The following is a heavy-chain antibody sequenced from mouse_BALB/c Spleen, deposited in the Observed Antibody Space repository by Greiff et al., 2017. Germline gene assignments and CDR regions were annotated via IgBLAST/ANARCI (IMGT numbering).Heavy chain of an antibody. Sequence: EVQLVESGPGLVKPSQTVSLTCTVTGISITTGNYRWSWIRQFPGNKLEWIGYIYYSGTITYNPFLTSRTTITRDTSKNQFFLEMNSLTAEDTATYYCAREPVVGGFDVWGAGTTVTVSS. J-gene: IGHJ1*01. CDR1: GISITTGNYR. V-gene: IGHV3-5*02. D-gene: IGHD1-1*01. CDR3: AREPVVGGFDV. CDR2: IYYSGTI.